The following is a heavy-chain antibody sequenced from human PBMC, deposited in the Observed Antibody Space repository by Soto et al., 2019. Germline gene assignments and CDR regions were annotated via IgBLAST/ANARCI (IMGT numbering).Heavy chain of an antibody. V-gene: IGHV3-48*01. CDR2: ISSSSSTI. Sequence: WGSLRLSCAASGFSFSSYIMNWVRQAPGKGLEWVSYISSSSSTIYYADSVKGRFTISRDNAKNSLYLQMNSLRAEDTAVYYCARHPERIAQIGWFDPWGQGTLVTAPQ. J-gene: IGHJ5*02. CDR3: ARHPERIAQIGWFDP. CDR1: GFSFSSYI. D-gene: IGHD6-13*01.